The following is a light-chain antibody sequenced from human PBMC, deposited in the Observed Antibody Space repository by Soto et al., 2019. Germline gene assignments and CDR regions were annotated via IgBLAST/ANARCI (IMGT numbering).Light chain of an antibody. CDR1: QSLRNNY. J-gene: IGKJ4*01. CDR3: QQFNNSPLA. V-gene: IGKV3-20*01. Sequence: EIVLTQSPGTLSLSPGERATLSCRASQSLRNNYLAWYQQKPGQTPRLLIHSASSTATGIPDRFSGSGSGTDITLTISRLEPEDFAVYYCQQFNNSPLAFGGGTKVEIK. CDR2: SAS.